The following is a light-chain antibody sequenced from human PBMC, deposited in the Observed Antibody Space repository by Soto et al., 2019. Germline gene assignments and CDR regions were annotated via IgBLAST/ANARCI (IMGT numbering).Light chain of an antibody. J-gene: IGKJ3*01. Sequence: EIVLTQSPGTLSVSPGERVTLSCSASQSISSSYLAWYQQSPGQAPRPLIFGASYRATGIPDRFSGSGSGTDFALTISTLDPEDFGVDYCQQYNSSPPELTFGPGTKVDSK. V-gene: IGKV3-20*01. CDR2: GAS. CDR1: QSISSSY. CDR3: QQYNSSPPELT.